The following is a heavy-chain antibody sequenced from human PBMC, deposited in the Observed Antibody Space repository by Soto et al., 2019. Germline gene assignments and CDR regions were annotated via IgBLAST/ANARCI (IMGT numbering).Heavy chain of an antibody. CDR1: GYSISSGYY. CDR3: ARALYCSAGSCSPFRGMDV. D-gene: IGHD2-15*01. J-gene: IGHJ6*02. Sequence: SETLSLTCAVSGYSISSGYYWGWIRQPPGKGLEWIGTIYHSGSTYYNTSLKTRVTIPIDTSKNQFSLKLSSVTAADTAVYYCARALYCSAGSCSPFRGMDVWGQGTTVTVSS. CDR2: IYHSGST. V-gene: IGHV4-38-2*01.